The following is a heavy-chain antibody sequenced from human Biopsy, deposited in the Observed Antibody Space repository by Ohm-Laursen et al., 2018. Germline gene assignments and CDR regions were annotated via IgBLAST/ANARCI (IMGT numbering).Heavy chain of an antibody. CDR2: INPNSGNA. V-gene: IGHV1-2*02. CDR1: GYTFAGYY. D-gene: IGHD3-9*01. J-gene: IGHJ6*02. Sequence: ASVKVSCKASGYTFAGYYLHWVRQAPGHGLEWMGWINPNSGNANYAQSFQGRLTVTRDTSISTAYMEVTSLTFDDTAIYYCARVPAYPSIDGYYGLDLWGQGTTVIVSS. CDR3: ARVPAYPSIDGYYGLDL.